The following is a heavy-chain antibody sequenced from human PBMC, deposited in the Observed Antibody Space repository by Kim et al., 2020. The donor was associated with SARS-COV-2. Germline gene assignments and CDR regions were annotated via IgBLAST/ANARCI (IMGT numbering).Heavy chain of an antibody. V-gene: IGHV4-34*01. CDR2: IKHSGST. J-gene: IGHJ6*02. D-gene: IGHD2-2*02. CDR3: ARGRAGVVPSPILGIGPHYDYYAMDV. CDR1: GGSFSGYH. Sequence: SETLSLTCAVYGGSFSGYHWSWIRQPRGKGLEWIGEIKHSGSTNYNPSLKSRVTMSVDTSKSQFSLKLRSVTAADTAVYYCARGRAGVVPSPILGIGPHYDYYAMDVWGQGTTVTVSS.